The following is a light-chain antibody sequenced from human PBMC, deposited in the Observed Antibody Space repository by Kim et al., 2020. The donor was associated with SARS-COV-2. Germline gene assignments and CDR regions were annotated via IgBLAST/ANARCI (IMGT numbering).Light chain of an antibody. CDR1: NIGSKN. J-gene: IGLJ3*02. CDR2: RDT. CDR3: QVWDGNVV. Sequence: SYELTQPLSVSVALGQTARISCGGNNIGSKNVHWYQQKPGQAPVLVIYRDTNWPSGIPERISGSNSGSTATLTISRAQAGDEADYYCQVWDGNVVFGGGT. V-gene: IGLV3-9*01.